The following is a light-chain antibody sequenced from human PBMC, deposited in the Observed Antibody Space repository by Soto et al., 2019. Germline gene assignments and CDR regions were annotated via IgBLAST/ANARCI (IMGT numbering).Light chain of an antibody. J-gene: IGKJ2*01. CDR1: QDIASY. Sequence: IQLTQSPSSLSASIGDRVTITCRASQDIASYLAWYQQKPGNAPKRLIYAASTLHSGVPSRFSGSGSGTDFTLTISSLQPEDFVTYYCQQLNVNLLFGQGTKLEIK. V-gene: IGKV1-9*01. CDR3: QQLNVNLL. CDR2: AAS.